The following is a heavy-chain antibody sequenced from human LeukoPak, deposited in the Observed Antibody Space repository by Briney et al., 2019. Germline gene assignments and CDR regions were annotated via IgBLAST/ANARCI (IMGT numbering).Heavy chain of an antibody. D-gene: IGHD2-15*01. J-gene: IGHJ3*02. CDR3: ARDCSGGSCYGAFDI. CDR1: GASIRSGDYY. V-gene: IGHV4-30-4*01. CDR2: IYDSGST. Sequence: SETLSLTCTVSGASIRSGDYYWSWIRQPLGKGLEWIGYIYDSGSTYYNPSLKSRITISVDTSENRFSLKLSSVTATDTAVYYCARDCSGGSCYGAFDIWGQGTMVTVSS.